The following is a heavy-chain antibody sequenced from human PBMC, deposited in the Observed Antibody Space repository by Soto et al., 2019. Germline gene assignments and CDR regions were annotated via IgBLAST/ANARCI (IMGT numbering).Heavy chain of an antibody. CDR3: ARDGGYCSSTSCRVYYYYGMDV. Sequence: QVQLVQSGAEVTKPGSSVKVSCKASGGTFSSYAISWVRQAPGQGLEWMGGIIPIFGTANYAQKFQGRVTITADEATSTAYMELSSLRSEDTAVYYCARDGGYCSSTSCRVYYYYGMDVWGKGTTVTVSS. V-gene: IGHV1-69*01. CDR2: IIPIFGTA. D-gene: IGHD2-2*01. J-gene: IGHJ6*04. CDR1: GGTFSSYA.